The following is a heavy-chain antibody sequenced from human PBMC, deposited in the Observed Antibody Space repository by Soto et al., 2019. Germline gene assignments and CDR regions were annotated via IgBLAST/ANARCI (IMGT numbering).Heavy chain of an antibody. Sequence: AVKVSCKASGGTFSSYAISWVRQAPGQGLEWMGGIIPIFGTANYAQKFQGRVTITADESTSTAYMELSSLRSEDTAVYYCARDTTPPGTIFGVVTPWNYYYGMDVWGQGTTVTVSS. CDR1: GGTFSSYA. CDR3: ARDTTPPGTIFGVVTPWNYYYGMDV. CDR2: IIPIFGTA. V-gene: IGHV1-69*13. D-gene: IGHD3-3*01. J-gene: IGHJ6*02.